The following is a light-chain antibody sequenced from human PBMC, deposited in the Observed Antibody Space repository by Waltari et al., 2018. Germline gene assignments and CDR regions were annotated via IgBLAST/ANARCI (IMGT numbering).Light chain of an antibody. Sequence: DSVMTQNPLSLSVPRGQQASIPCKSSQRLLHSDVNTYLYWYLQKPGQPPQLLIYEVSNRFSGVPDRFSGSWSGTDFTLKISRVDAEDVGVYYCMQSIQRPPTFGQGTKVEIK. V-gene: IGKV2D-29*01. CDR1: QRLLHSDVNTY. J-gene: IGKJ1*01. CDR3: MQSIQRPPT. CDR2: EVS.